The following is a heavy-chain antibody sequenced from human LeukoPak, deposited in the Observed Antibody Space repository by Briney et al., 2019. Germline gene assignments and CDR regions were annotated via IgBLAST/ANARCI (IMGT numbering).Heavy chain of an antibody. CDR2: IRSKAYGGTT. D-gene: IGHD3-22*01. CDR1: GFTFGDYA. J-gene: IGHJ4*02. V-gene: IGHV3-49*04. Sequence: HSGGSLRLSCTASGFTFGDYAMSWVRQAPGKGLEWVGFIRSKAYGGTTEYAASVKGRFTISRDDSKSIAYLQMNSLKTEDTAVYYCTREYYYDSSGYPPYWGQRTLVTVSS. CDR3: TREYYYDSSGYPPY.